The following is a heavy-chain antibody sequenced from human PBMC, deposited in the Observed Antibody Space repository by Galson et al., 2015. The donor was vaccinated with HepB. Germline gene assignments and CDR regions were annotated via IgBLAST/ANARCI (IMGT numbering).Heavy chain of an antibody. CDR3: ARVAPRYYDFWSGSSFDY. CDR2: INAGNGNT. Sequence: SVKVSCKASGYTFTSYAMHWVRQAPGQRLEWMRWINAGNGNTKYSQKFQGRVTITRDTSASTAYMELSSLRSEDTAVYYCARVAPRYYDFWSGSSFDYWGQGTLVTVSS. J-gene: IGHJ4*02. V-gene: IGHV1-3*01. CDR1: GYTFTSYA. D-gene: IGHD3-3*01.